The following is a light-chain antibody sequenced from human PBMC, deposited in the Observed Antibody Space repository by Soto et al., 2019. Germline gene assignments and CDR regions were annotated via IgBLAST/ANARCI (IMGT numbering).Light chain of an antibody. V-gene: IGLV2-8*01. CDR2: EVS. CDR1: SSYVGGYNY. CDR3: SSYAGSNNWGV. J-gene: IGLJ1*01. Sequence: QSALTQPPSASGSPGQSVTISCTGTSSYVGGYNYVSWYQQHPGKAPKLIIYEVSKRPSGVPDRFSGSKSGNTASLTVSGLQAEDEADYYCSSYAGSNNWGVFGTGTKLTVL.